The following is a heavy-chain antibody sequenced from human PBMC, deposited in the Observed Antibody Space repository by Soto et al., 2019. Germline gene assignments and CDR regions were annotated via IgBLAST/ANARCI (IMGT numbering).Heavy chain of an antibody. CDR1: GFTFSSCG. J-gene: IGHJ6*02. D-gene: IGHD1-26*01. CDR2: ISYDGSNK. CDR3: AKDRGGANRYYYYGMDV. V-gene: IGHV3-30*18. Sequence: QVQLVESGGGVVQPGRSLRLSCAASGFTFSSCGMHWVRQAPGKGLEWVAVISYDGSNKYYADSVKGRFTNSRDNSKNTLYLQMNSLGAEDTAVYYCAKDRGGANRYYYYGMDVWGQGTTVTVSS.